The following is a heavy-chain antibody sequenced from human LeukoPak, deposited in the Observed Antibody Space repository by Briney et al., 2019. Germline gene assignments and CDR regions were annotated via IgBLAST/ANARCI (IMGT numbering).Heavy chain of an antibody. V-gene: IGHV3-11*01. D-gene: IGHD5-18*01. CDR1: GLTFSDYY. Sequence: GSLRLSCAASGLTFSDYYMSWIRQAPGKGLEWVSYISSSGSTIYYADSVKGRFTISRDNAKNSLYLQMNSLRAEDTAVYYCLVDTAMVTGNWFDPWGQGTLVTVSS. CDR2: ISSSGSTI. CDR3: LVDTAMVTGNWFDP. J-gene: IGHJ5*02.